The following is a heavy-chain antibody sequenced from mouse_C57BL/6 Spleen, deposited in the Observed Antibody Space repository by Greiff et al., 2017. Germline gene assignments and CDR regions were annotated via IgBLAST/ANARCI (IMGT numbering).Heavy chain of an antibody. D-gene: IGHD1-1*01. CDR3: ANYWGSSPYGY. J-gene: IGHJ3*01. Sequence: VQLQQSVAELVRPGSSVKLSCKASGYTFTSYWMHWVKQRPIQGLEWIGNIDPADSETHYNQKFKDKATLTVDKSSSTAYMQLSSLTSEATAVCYCANYWGSSPYGYWGQRTLVTVAA. CDR2: IDPADSET. V-gene: IGHV1-52*01. CDR1: GYTFTSYW.